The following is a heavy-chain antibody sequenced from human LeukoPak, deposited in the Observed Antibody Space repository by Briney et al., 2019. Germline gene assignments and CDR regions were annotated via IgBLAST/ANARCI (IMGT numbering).Heavy chain of an antibody. CDR3: ARGDSSGYEYWFDP. D-gene: IGHD3-22*01. CDR2: IYYSGST. Sequence: SQTLSLTCTVSGGSISSGGYYWSWIRQHPGKGLEWIGYIYYSGSTYYNPSLKSRVTISVDTSKNQFSLKLSSVTAADTAVYYCARGDSSGYEYWFDPWGQGTLVTVSS. J-gene: IGHJ5*02. V-gene: IGHV4-31*03. CDR1: GGSISSGGYY.